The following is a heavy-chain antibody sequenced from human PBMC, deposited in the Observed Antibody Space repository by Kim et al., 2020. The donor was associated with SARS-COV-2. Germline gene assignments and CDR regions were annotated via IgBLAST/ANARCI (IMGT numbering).Heavy chain of an antibody. CDR2: IGASGTST. Sequence: GGSLRLSCAASGFTFSSNAMIWVRQAPGKGLEWVSAIGASGTSTYYADSVKGRFTISRDNSKNTLYLQMNSLRAEDTALYYCARLASGSYSDYWSQGTLV. CDR3: ARLASGSYSDY. V-gene: IGHV3-23*01. CDR1: GFTFSSNA. J-gene: IGHJ4*02. D-gene: IGHD3-10*01.